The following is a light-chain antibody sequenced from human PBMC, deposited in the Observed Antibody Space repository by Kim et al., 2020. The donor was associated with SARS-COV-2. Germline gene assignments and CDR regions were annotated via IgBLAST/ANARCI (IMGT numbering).Light chain of an antibody. V-gene: IGLV3-19*01. CDR2: PKN. Sequence: SSELTQDPAVSVALGQTVRITCRGDSLRTYYASWYQQKPGQAPALVIYPKNNRPSGIPDRFSGSSSGNTASLTITGAQAEDEADYYCKSRDTSGDRLVFGGGTQLTVL. J-gene: IGLJ2*01. CDR3: KSRDTSGDRLV. CDR1: SLRTYY.